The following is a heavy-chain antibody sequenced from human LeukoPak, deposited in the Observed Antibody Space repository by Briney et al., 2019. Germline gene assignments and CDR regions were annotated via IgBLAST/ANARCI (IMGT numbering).Heavy chain of an antibody. V-gene: IGHV3-30-3*01. CDR1: GFTFSNYV. CDR2: ISYDGSNK. D-gene: IGHD3-9*01. Sequence: GGSLRLSCAASGFTFSNYVMHWVRQAPGKGLEWVAVISYDGSNKYYADSVKGRFTISRDNSKDTLYLQMNSLRAEDTAVYYCASAYYDILTGYYHEFDYWGQGTLVTVSS. CDR3: ASAYYDILTGYYHEFDY. J-gene: IGHJ4*02.